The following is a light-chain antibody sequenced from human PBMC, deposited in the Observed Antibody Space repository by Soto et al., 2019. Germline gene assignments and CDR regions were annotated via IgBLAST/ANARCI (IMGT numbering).Light chain of an antibody. CDR3: CSYSGSYTRV. Sequence: QSALTQPRSVSGSPGQSVTISCTGTSSGVAGYNYVSWYQQHPGKAPKLMIYDVSKRPSGVPDRFSRSKSGHTASQTISGLQADDEADYYCCSYSGSYTRVFGNGTKLTLL. V-gene: IGLV2-11*01. CDR1: SSGVAGYNY. J-gene: IGLJ1*01. CDR2: DVS.